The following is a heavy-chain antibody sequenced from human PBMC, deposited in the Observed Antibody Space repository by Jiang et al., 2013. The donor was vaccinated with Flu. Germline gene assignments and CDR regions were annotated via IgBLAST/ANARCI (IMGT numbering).Heavy chain of an antibody. CDR1: GFTFSSYS. D-gene: IGHD5-18*01. Sequence: QLVESGGGLVQPGGSLRLSCAASGFTFSSYSMNWVRQAPGKGLEWVSYISGSGSTIYYADSLRGRFTISRDSARNSLSLLINSLRAEDTAVYYCARGTLGGYAYGYGFDSWGQGTLVTVSS. J-gene: IGHJ4*02. CDR3: ARGTLGGYAYGYGFDS. CDR2: ISGSGSTI. V-gene: IGHV3-48*01.